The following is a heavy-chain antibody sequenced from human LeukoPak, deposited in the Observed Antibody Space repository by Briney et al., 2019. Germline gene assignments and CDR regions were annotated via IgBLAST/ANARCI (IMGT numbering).Heavy chain of an antibody. V-gene: IGHV3-23*01. CDR3: AKAPTMTMNLNDY. CDR2: ISGSGGST. Sequence: GGSRRLSCAASGVTFSNYAMSWVRQAPGKGLEWVSGISGSGGSTYNADSVKGRFTISRDNSKNTLYLQMNSLRAEDTAVYYCAKAPTMTMNLNDYWGQGTLVTVSS. D-gene: IGHD4-17*01. J-gene: IGHJ4*02. CDR1: GVTFSNYA.